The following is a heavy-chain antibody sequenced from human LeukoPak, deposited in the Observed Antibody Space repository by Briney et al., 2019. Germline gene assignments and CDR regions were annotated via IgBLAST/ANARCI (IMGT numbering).Heavy chain of an antibody. V-gene: IGHV3-30-3*01. CDR3: ARDLGLELGEGHYYYYYYMDV. Sequence: GGSLRLSCAASGFTFSSYTMHWVRQAPGKGLEWVAVISYDGSNKYDADSVKGRFTISRDNSKNTLYLQMNSLRAEDTAVYYCARDLGLELGEGHYYYYYYMDVWGKGTTVTVSS. CDR1: GFTFSSYT. CDR2: ISYDGSNK. J-gene: IGHJ6*03. D-gene: IGHD1-7*01.